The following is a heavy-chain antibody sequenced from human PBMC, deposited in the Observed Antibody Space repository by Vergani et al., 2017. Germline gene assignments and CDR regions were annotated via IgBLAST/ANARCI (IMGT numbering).Heavy chain of an antibody. CDR2: IGTAGDT. D-gene: IGHD2-21*01. CDR3: ARARHKGAVDY. J-gene: IGHJ4*02. CDR1: GFTFSSYD. V-gene: IGHV3-13*01. Sequence: EVQLVESGGGLVKPGGSLRLSCAASGFTFSSYDMHWVRQATGKGLEWVSAIGTAGDTYYPGSVKGRFTISRENAKNSLYLQMNSLRAGDTAVYYCARARHKGAVDYWGQGTLVTVSS.